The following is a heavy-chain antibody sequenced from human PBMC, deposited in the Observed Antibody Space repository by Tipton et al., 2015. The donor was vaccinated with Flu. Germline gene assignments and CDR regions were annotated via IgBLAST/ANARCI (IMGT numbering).Heavy chain of an antibody. CDR1: GGSISSYY. D-gene: IGHD7-27*01. Sequence: TLSLTCTVSGGSISSYYWSWIRQPAGKGLEWIGRIYSSGSTNYNPSLKSRVTMSVETSKNQFSLRLSSVTAADTAVYYCATKFANWGVWEPLDYWGQGTLVTVSS. V-gene: IGHV4-4*07. CDR2: IYSSGST. CDR3: ATKFANWGVWEPLDY. J-gene: IGHJ4*02.